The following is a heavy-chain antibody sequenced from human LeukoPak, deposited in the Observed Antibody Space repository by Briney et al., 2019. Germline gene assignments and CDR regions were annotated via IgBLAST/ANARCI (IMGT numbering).Heavy chain of an antibody. CDR1: GFTVRSYW. CDR2: IKQDGSEK. V-gene: IGHV3-7*01. D-gene: IGHD6-13*01. J-gene: IGHJ4*02. Sequence: GGSLRLSCTGAGFTVRSYWMNWVRQAPGKGLEWVANIKQDGSEKNYVDSVKGRFTISRDNSKNTLYLQMNSLRAEDTAVYYCAKGSSSWYDENFDYWGQGTLVTVSS. CDR3: AKGSSSWYDENFDY.